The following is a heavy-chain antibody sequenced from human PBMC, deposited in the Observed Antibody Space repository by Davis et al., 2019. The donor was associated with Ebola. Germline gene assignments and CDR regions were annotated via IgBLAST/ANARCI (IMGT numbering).Heavy chain of an antibody. V-gene: IGHV4-59*01. Sequence: SETLSLTCTVSGGSIRSYYWSWIRQPPGKGLDWIGYIYYTGSTDYNPSLKCRVTISVDTSRYQFSLKMRSVTAADTAVYYCVRNSITKFNWLDPWGQGALVTVSS. D-gene: IGHD1-14*01. CDR1: GGSIRSYY. J-gene: IGHJ5*02. CDR2: IYYTGST. CDR3: VRNSITKFNWLDP.